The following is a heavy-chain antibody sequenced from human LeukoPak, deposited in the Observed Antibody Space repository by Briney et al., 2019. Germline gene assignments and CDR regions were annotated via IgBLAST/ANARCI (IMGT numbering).Heavy chain of an antibody. CDR1: GFTFDDYA. J-gene: IGHJ4*02. CDR3: AKRDSSGYYKGLIDY. CDR2: ISWNSGSI. Sequence: GGSLRLSCAASGFTFDDYAMHWVRQAPGKGLEWVSGISWNSGSIGYADSVKGRFTISRDNAKNSLYLQMNSLRAEDTALYYCAKRDSSGYYKGLIDYWGQGTLVTVSS. D-gene: IGHD3-22*01. V-gene: IGHV3-9*01.